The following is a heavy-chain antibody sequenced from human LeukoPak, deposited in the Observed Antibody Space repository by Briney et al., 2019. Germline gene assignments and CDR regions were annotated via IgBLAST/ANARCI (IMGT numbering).Heavy chain of an antibody. V-gene: IGHV4-34*01. D-gene: IGHD3-22*01. CDR1: GGSFNGYY. J-gene: IGHJ4*02. Sequence: SETLSLTCAVYGGSFNGYYWGWIRQPPGKGLEWIGEINHSGSTTHNPSLESRVTISLDTSKNQFSLRLSSVTAADTAVYYCARGRVYYDSTGYQVWGQGTLVTVSS. CDR3: ARGRVYYDSTGYQV. CDR2: INHSGST.